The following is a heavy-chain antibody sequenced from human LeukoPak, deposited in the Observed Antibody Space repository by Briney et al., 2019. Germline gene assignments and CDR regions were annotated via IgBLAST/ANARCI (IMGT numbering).Heavy chain of an antibody. J-gene: IGHJ4*02. CDR2: IYYSGST. V-gene: IGHV4-31*03. D-gene: IGHD1-26*01. CDR3: ARIVGATIWLFDY. Sequence: SETLSLTCTVSGGSVSSGSYYWSWIRQHPGKGLEWIGYIYYSGSTYYNPSLKSRVTISVDTSKNQFSLKLSSVTAADTAVYYCARIVGATIWLFDYWGQGTLVTVSS. CDR1: GGSVSSGSYY.